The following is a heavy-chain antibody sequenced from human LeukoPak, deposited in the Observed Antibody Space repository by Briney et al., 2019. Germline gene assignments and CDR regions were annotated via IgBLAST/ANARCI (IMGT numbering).Heavy chain of an antibody. J-gene: IGHJ4*02. V-gene: IGHV4-59*01. CDR1: GGSISSYY. CDR3: ARGYTAMANFDY. Sequence: PSETLSLTCTVSGGSISSYYWSWIRQPPGKGLEWIGYIFYSGSTNYNPSLKSRVTISVDTSKNQFSLKLSSVTAADTAVYYCARGYTAMANFDYWGQGTLVTVSS. D-gene: IGHD5-18*01. CDR2: IFYSGST.